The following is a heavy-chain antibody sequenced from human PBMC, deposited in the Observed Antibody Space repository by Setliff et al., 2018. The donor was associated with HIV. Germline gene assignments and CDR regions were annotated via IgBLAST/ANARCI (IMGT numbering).Heavy chain of an antibody. CDR2: INTNTGNP. CDR1: GYTFTSYA. CDR3: ARQLLWFGESGLHMDV. Sequence: ASVKVSCKASGYTFTSYAMNWVRQAPGQGLEWMGWINTNTGNPTYAQGFTGRFVFSLDTSVSTAYLQISSLKAEDTAIYYCARQLLWFGESGLHMDVWGKGTTVTVSS. V-gene: IGHV7-4-1*02. D-gene: IGHD3-10*01. J-gene: IGHJ6*03.